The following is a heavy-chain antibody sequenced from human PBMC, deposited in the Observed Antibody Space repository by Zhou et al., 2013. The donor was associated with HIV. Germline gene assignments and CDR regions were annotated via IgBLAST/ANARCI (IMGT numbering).Heavy chain of an antibody. CDR1: GYTFTNYD. Sequence: QVQLVQSGAEVKKPGASVKVSCTASGYTFTNYDINWVRQAPGQGLEWMGWMNPNSGNTGYAQKFQGRVTITRDTSISTAYMELSSLRSEDTAVYYCARGGYGGFYYYYYYMDVWGKGTTVTVSS. CDR3: ARGGYGGFYYYYYYMDV. CDR2: MNPNSGNT. J-gene: IGHJ6*03. D-gene: IGHD4-17*01. V-gene: IGHV1-8*03.